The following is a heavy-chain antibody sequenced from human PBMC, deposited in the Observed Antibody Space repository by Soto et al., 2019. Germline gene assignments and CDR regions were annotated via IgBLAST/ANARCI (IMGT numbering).Heavy chain of an antibody. CDR3: AKGILWFGELSLEFGVHYGMDV. CDR1: GFTFSSFG. CDR2: MSYDGSNK. D-gene: IGHD3-10*01. Sequence: QVQLVESGGGVVQPGKSLRLSCAASGFTFSSFGMHWVRQAPGKGLEWVAVMSYDGSNKYYADSVKGRFTISRDNSKNTVFLQMNNLRAEDTAGYFCAKGILWFGELSLEFGVHYGMDVWGPGTAVTVSS. J-gene: IGHJ6*02. V-gene: IGHV3-30*18.